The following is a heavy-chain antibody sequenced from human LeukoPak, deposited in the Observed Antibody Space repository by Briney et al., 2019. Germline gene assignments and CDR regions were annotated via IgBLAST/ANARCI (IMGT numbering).Heavy chain of an antibody. CDR1: GFTVSSNS. V-gene: IGHV3-53*01. CDR2: IYSGGST. Sequence: GGSLRLSCAASGFTVSSNSMSWVRQAPGKGLEWVSVIYSGGSTYYADSVKGRFTISRDNSKNTLYLQMNSLRAEDTAVYYCARERYSSGWYPDYWGQGTLVTVSS. D-gene: IGHD6-19*01. J-gene: IGHJ4*02. CDR3: ARERYSSGWYPDY.